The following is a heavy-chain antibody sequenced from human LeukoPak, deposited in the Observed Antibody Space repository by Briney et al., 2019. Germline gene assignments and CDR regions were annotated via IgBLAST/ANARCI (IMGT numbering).Heavy chain of an antibody. D-gene: IGHD1-26*01. CDR1: GFTVSAYY. J-gene: IGHJ5*02. CDR2: SRTSGGTT. CDR3: ASGYGSGWFDA. Sequence: GGSLRLSCAASGFTVSAYYMSWIRQAPGKGLEWLSQSRTSGGTTDYADSVKGRFTVSWDNANNSLYLQMNSLRAEDTAVYYCASGYGSGWFDAWGQGDLVIVSA. V-gene: IGHV3-11*01.